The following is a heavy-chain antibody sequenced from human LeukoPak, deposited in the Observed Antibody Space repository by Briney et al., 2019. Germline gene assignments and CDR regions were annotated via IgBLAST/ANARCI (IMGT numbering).Heavy chain of an antibody. D-gene: IGHD3-9*01. Sequence: ASVKVSCKASGYTFTSYGISWVRQAPGQGLEWMGWISAYNGNANYAQKLQGRVTMTTDTSTGTAYMELRSLRSDDTAVYYCARGAAGYYKRYYYGMDVWGKGTTVTVSS. CDR3: ARGAAGYYKRYYYGMDV. CDR1: GYTFTSYG. J-gene: IGHJ6*04. V-gene: IGHV1-18*04. CDR2: ISAYNGNA.